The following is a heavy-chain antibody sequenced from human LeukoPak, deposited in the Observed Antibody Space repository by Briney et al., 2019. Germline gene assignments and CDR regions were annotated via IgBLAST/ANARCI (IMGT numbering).Heavy chain of an antibody. CDR1: GGSISSGGYY. CDR3: ARDNGSGTHFDY. J-gene: IGHJ4*02. CDR2: IYYSGST. D-gene: IGHD3-10*01. V-gene: IGHV4-31*03. Sequence: PSETLSLTCTVSGGSISSGGYYWSWIRQHPGKGLEWIGYIYYSGSTYYNPSPKSRVTISVDTSKNQFSLKLSSVTAADTAVYYCARDNGSGTHFDYWGQGTLVTVSS.